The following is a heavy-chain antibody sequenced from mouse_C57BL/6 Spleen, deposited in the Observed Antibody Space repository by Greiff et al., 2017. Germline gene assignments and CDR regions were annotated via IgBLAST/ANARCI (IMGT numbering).Heavy chain of an antibody. D-gene: IGHD2-13*01. Sequence: QVQLQQPGAELVRPGSSVKLSCKASGYTFTSYWMHWVKQRPIQGLEWIGNIDPSDSDTHYNQKFKDKATLTVDKSSSTAYMQLSSLTSEDSAVYYCARDYTYAMDYWGQGTSVTVSS. V-gene: IGHV1-52*01. CDR3: ARDYTYAMDY. CDR1: GYTFTSYW. J-gene: IGHJ4*01. CDR2: IDPSDSDT.